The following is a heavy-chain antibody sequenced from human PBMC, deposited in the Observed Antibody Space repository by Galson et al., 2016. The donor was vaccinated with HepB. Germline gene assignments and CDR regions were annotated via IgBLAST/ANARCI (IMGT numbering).Heavy chain of an antibody. J-gene: IGHJ6*02. Sequence: SLRLSCAASGFRFSDHTISWVRQAPGKGLEWVASITDSGSNVYYADSMKGRFTISRDNAKTSLYLQMNSLRADDAAVYYCAYNQNYGAGVYWFYGMDVWGQGTTVTVAS. CDR3: AYNQNYGAGVYWFYGMDV. CDR1: GFRFSDHT. CDR2: ITDSGSNV. V-gene: IGHV3-21*01. D-gene: IGHD3-10*01.